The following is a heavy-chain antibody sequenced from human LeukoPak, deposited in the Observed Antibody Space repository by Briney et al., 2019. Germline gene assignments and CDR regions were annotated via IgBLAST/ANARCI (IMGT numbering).Heavy chain of an antibody. CDR2: MNPNSGNT. CDR3: ARGVTMVRGVILLYYYYGMDV. D-gene: IGHD3-10*01. CDR1: GYTFTGYY. Sequence: ASVKVSCKASGYTFTGYYMHWVRQAPGQGLEWMGWMNPNSGNTGYAQKFQGRVTMTRNTSISTAYMELSSLRSEDTAVYYCARGVTMVRGVILLYYYYGMDVWGQGTTVTVSS. J-gene: IGHJ6*02. V-gene: IGHV1-8*02.